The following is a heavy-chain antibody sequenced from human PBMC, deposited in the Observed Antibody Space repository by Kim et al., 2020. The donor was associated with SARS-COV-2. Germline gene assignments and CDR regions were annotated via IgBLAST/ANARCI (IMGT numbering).Heavy chain of an antibody. CDR2: INPSGGST. V-gene: IGHV1-46*01. Sequence: ASVKVSCKASGYTFTSYYMHWVRQAPGQGLEWMGIINPSGGSTSYAQKFQGRVTMTRDTSTSTVYMELSSLRSEDTAVYYCAREVGAWGGPSYFQHWGPGTLVTVSS. CDR3: AREVGAWGGPSYFQH. D-gene: IGHD3-16*01. CDR1: GYTFTSYY. J-gene: IGHJ1*01.